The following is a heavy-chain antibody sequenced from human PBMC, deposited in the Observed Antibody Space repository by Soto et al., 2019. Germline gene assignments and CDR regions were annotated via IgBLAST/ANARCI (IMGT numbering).Heavy chain of an antibody. CDR1: GFTFSSYS. V-gene: IGHV3-30*18. Sequence: PGGSLRLSCAASGFTFSSYSMNWVRQAPGKGLEWVAVISYDGSNKYYADSVKGRFTISRDNSKNTLYLQMNSLRAEDTAVYYCAKIIQSYDILTGYYRGYYHGMDVWGQGTTVTVS. CDR2: ISYDGSNK. CDR3: AKIIQSYDILTGYYRGYYHGMDV. J-gene: IGHJ6*02. D-gene: IGHD3-9*01.